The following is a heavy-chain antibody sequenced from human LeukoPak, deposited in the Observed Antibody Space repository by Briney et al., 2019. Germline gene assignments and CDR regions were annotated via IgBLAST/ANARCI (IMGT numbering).Heavy chain of an antibody. CDR3: ARGSGWAFDI. V-gene: IGHV3-7*04. CDR1: GFTFRNAW. D-gene: IGHD6-19*01. J-gene: IGHJ3*02. CDR2: IKKDGSAK. Sequence: GGSLRLSCAASGFTFRNAWMSWVRQAPGKGLGWVAIIKKDGSAKYYVDSVRGRFTISRDNAENSLYLQLNSLRAEDTAVYYCARGSGWAFDIWGQGTMVTVSS.